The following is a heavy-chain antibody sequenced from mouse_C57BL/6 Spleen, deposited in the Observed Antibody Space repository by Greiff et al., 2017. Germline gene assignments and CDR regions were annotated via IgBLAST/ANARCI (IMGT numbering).Heavy chain of an antibody. CDR3: ARGDYYGSSWGGFDY. CDR1: GYTFTSYW. J-gene: IGHJ2*01. CDR2: IDPSGSET. Sequence: QVQLQQPGAELVRPGSSVKLSCKASGYTFTSYWMHWVKQRPIQGLEWIGNIDPSGSETHYNQKFKDKATLTVDKSSSTAYMQLSSLTSEDSAVYYCARGDYYGSSWGGFDYWGQGTTLTVSS. V-gene: IGHV1-52*01. D-gene: IGHD1-1*01.